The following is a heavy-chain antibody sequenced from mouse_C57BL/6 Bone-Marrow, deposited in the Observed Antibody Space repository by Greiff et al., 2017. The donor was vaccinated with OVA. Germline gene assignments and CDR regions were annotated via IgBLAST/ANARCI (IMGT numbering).Heavy chain of an antibody. V-gene: IGHV2-9-1*01. CDR3: ASRYFDV. CDR1: GFSLTSYA. CDR2: IWTGGGT. J-gene: IGHJ1*03. Sequence: VKLVESGPGLVAPSQSLSITCTVSGFSLTSYAISWVRQPPGKGLEGLGVIWTGGGTNYNSALKSRLSISKDNSKSQVFLKMNSLQTDDTARYYCASRYFDVWGTGTTVTVSS.